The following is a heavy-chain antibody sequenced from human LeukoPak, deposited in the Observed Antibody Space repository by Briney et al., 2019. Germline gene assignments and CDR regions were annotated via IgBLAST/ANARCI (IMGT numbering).Heavy chain of an antibody. V-gene: IGHV1-3*01. CDR1: GYIFTSSW. CDR3: ARDVGDYACDY. D-gene: IGHD4-17*01. Sequence: GESLKISCEGSGYIFTSSWIAWVRQAPGQRLEWMGWINAGNGNTKYSQKFQGRVTISRDTSASTAYMELSSLRSEDTAVYYCARDVGDYACDYWGQGTLVTVSS. CDR2: INAGNGNT. J-gene: IGHJ4*02.